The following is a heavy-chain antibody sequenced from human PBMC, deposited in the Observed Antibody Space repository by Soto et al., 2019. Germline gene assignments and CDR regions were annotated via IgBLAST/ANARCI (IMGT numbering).Heavy chain of an antibody. V-gene: IGHV3-48*02. CDR2: ISSSSSGI. J-gene: IGHJ4*02. CDR1: GFTFSSYG. Sequence: EVQLVESGGGLVQPGGSLRLSCAASGFTFSSYGMNWVRQAPGKGLEWVSYISSSSSGIYYADSVKGRFTISRDNAKNSLYLQMNSLRDEDTAVYYCARGGSGSYYVAGFDYWGQGTLVTVSS. CDR3: ARGGSGSYYVAGFDY. D-gene: IGHD3-10*01.